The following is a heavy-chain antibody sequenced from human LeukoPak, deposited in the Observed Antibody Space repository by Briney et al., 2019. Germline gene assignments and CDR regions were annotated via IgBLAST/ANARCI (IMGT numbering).Heavy chain of an antibody. CDR3: AKRGHYDSTNSYAPFDH. CDR2: FSGSSGRT. V-gene: IGHV3-23*01. D-gene: IGHD3-22*01. CDR1: GFTFSSYA. Sequence: PGGSLRLSCAASGFTFSSYAMSWVRQAPGKGLEWVSAFSGSSGRTYYADSVEGRFTISRDNSKNTLSLQMNSLRAEDTALYYCAKRGHYDSTNSYAPFDHWGQGTLVTVSS. J-gene: IGHJ4*02.